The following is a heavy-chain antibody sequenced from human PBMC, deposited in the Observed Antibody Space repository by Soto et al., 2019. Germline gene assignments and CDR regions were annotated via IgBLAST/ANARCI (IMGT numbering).Heavy chain of an antibody. Sequence: SETLSLTCTVSGGSISSYYWSWIRQPPGKGLEWIGETSHDGVTNYNPSLEGRVTISIDKSKNQFSLKLSSVTAADTAVYYCARARRTESHYDSSGYTAEYFQYWGQGTLVTVSS. CDR2: TSHDGVT. CDR3: ARARRTESHYDSSGYTAEYFQY. V-gene: IGHV4-59*01. D-gene: IGHD3-22*01. J-gene: IGHJ1*01. CDR1: GGSISSYY.